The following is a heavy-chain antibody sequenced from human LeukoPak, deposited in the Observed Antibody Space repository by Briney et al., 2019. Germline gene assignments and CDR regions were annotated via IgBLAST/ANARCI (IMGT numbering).Heavy chain of an antibody. CDR3: AKERELDY. J-gene: IGHJ4*02. Sequence: SGGSLRLSCAASGFTFSSYGMHLVRQAPGKGLEWVAFIRYDGSNKCYADSVKGRFTISRDNSKNTLYLQMNSLRAEDTAVYYCAKERELDYWGQGTLVTVSS. V-gene: IGHV3-30*02. CDR1: GFTFSSYG. CDR2: IRYDGSNK.